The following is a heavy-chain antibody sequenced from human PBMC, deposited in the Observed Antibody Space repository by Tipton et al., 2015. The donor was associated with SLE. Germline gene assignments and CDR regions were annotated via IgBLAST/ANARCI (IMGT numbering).Heavy chain of an antibody. CDR3: ATIDPDTESGVIPGDY. V-gene: IGHV4-39*07. D-gene: IGHD2-15*01. CDR2: IYYSGNT. J-gene: IGHJ4*02. Sequence: TLSLTCTVSGGSISSSSYYWGWIRQPPGKGLEWIGSIYYSGNTYYNPSLKSRVTISVDTSKNQFSLKLRFVTAADTAVYYCATIDPDTESGVIPGDYWGQGILVTVSS. CDR1: GGSISSSSYY.